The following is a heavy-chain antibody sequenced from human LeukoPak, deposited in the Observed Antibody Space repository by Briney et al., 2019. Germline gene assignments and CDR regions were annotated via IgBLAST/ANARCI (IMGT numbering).Heavy chain of an antibody. CDR2: IIPIVGTA. CDR3: ARDGSGSYRFIDD. J-gene: IGHJ4*02. V-gene: IGHV1-69*05. Sequence: SVKLSCKASVGTFSSYAISWVRQAPAEGLEWLGRIIPIVGTANYAQKFQGRVTITTDESTSTAYMEPSSLISEDTAVYYCARDGSGSYRFIDDWGQGRLVTV. CDR1: VGTFSSYA. D-gene: IGHD1-26*01.